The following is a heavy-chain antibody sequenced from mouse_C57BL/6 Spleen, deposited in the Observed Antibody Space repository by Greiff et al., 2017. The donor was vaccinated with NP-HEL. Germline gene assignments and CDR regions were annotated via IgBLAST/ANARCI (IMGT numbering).Heavy chain of an antibody. CDR1: GFTFSDYG. Sequence: EVMLVESGGGLVKPGGSLKLSCAASGFTFSDYGMHWVRQAPEKGLEWVAYISSGSSTIYYADTVKGRFTISRDNAKNTLFLQMTSLRSEDTAMYYCARLGYYGSSYAMDYWGQVTSVTVSS. J-gene: IGHJ4*01. CDR2: ISSGSSTI. V-gene: IGHV5-17*01. CDR3: ARLGYYGSSYAMDY. D-gene: IGHD1-1*01.